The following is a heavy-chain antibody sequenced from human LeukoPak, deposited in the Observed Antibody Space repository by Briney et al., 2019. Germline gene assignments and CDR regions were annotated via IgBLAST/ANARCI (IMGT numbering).Heavy chain of an antibody. CDR3: ARVAGDYYDSSGYYYFDY. V-gene: IGHV1-69*06. CDR2: IIPIFGTA. D-gene: IGHD3-22*01. CDR1: GYTFTGYY. Sequence: ASVKVSCKASGYTFTGYYMHWVRQAPGQGLEWMGGIIPIFGTANYAQKFQGRVTITADKSTSTAYMELSSLRSEDTAVYYCARVAGDYYDSSGYYYFDYWGQGTLVTVSS. J-gene: IGHJ4*02.